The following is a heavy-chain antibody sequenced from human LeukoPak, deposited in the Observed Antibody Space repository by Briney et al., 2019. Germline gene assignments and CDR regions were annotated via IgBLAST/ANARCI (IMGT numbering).Heavy chain of an antibody. V-gene: IGHV3-23*01. CDR2: IRGSGVGT. D-gene: IGHD4-17*01. CDR3: GRDPNGDYVGAFES. CDR1: GFPFSHYA. J-gene: IGHJ3*01. Sequence: GGSLRLSCAASGFPFSHYAMTWVRQAPGKGLEWVSSIRGSGVGTSYADSVKGRFTMTRDNSKSTLYLQMNSLRAGDTAVYYCGRDPNGDYVGAFESWGQGTLVTVSS.